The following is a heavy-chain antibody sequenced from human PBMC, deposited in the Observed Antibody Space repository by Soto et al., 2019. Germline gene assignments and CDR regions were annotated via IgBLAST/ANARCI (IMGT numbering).Heavy chain of an antibody. CDR1: GYNFTSYW. CDR2: IYPGDSDT. D-gene: IGHD3-22*01. Sequence: GESLKVSCKGSGYNFTSYWIAWVRQTPGKGLEWMGIIYPGDSDTRYSPSFQGQVTISADKSISTAFLQWSSLKASDTAMFYCARIYYFDSSDYYPFDFWGQGTLVTVSS. V-gene: IGHV5-51*01. CDR3: ARIYYFDSSDYYPFDF. J-gene: IGHJ4*02.